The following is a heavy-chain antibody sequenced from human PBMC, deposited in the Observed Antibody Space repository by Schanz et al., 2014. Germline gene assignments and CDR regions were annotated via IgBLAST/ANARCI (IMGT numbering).Heavy chain of an antibody. J-gene: IGHJ6*02. CDR1: GFTVSSDH. D-gene: IGHD6-13*01. V-gene: IGHV3-23*04. CDR2: ISGSGGST. CDR3: ARVRRRIATPSTPSFRNYYYYAMDV. Sequence: EVQLVESGGGFVQPGGSLGLSCVVSGFTVSSDHMSWVRQAPGKGLEWVSGISGSGGSTYYADSVKGRFTISRDNSKNTLYLQMNSLRAEDTSVYFCARVRRRIATPSTPSFRNYYYYAMDVWGQGTTVTVSS.